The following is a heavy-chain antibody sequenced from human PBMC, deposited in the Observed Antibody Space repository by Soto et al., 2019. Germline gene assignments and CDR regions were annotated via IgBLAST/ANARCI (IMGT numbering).Heavy chain of an antibody. CDR1: GFTISNYW. V-gene: IGHV3-7*04. Sequence: EVQLVESGGGLVQPGGSLRLSCAASGFTISNYWMSWVRQAPGKGLEWVANIKQDGSEKYYVDSVKGRFTISRDNAENSLDLQMNSLRAEDTAVYYCTRGRWLPLPDLWGQGTLVTVSS. J-gene: IGHJ5*02. D-gene: IGHD5-12*01. CDR2: IKQDGSEK. CDR3: TRGRWLPLPDL.